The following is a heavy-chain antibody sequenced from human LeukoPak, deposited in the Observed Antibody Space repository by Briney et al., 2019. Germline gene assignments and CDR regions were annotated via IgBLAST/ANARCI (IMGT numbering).Heavy chain of an antibody. Sequence: GGSLRLSCAASGFTFSSYSMSWVRQPPGKGLEWVSAISGSGGNTYYADSVKGRFTISRDNSKNTLYLKMNSLRAEDTAVYDCAKDVVGAINYFDYWGQGTLVTVSS. V-gene: IGHV3-23*01. CDR3: AKDVVGAINYFDY. CDR2: ISGSGGNT. CDR1: GFTFSSYS. J-gene: IGHJ4*02. D-gene: IGHD1-26*01.